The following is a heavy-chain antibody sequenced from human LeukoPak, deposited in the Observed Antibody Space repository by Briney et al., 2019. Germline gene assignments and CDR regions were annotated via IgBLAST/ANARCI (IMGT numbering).Heavy chain of an antibody. V-gene: IGHV4-61*02. D-gene: IGHD2/OR15-2a*01. CDR2: IYTSGST. CDR1: GGSISSGSYY. CDR3: ARDTSGPSLYYYYYMDV. J-gene: IGHJ6*03. Sequence: TSQTLSLTCTVSGGSISSGSYYWSWIRQPAGKGLEWIGRIYTSGSTNYNPSLKSRVTISVDTSKNQFSLKLSSVTAADTAVYYCARDTSGPSLYYYYYMDVWGKGTTVTISS.